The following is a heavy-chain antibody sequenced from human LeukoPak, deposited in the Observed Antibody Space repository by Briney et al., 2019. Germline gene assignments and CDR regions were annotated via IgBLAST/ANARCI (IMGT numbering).Heavy chain of an antibody. CDR3: ARSDLYGDYPPGNY. D-gene: IGHD4-17*01. CDR1: GGSISSNY. V-gene: IGHV4-59*01. J-gene: IGHJ4*02. Sequence: PSETLSLTCTVSGGSISSNYWSWIRQPPGKGLEWIGYISHSGSSNYNPSLKSRVTISVDTSKNQFSLILSSVTAADTAVYYCARSDLYGDYPPGNYWGQGTLVAVSS. CDR2: ISHSGSS.